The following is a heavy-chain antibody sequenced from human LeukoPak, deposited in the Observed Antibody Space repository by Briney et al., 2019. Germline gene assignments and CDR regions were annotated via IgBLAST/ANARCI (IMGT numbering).Heavy chain of an antibody. CDR1: GFTFSSYD. V-gene: IGHV3-48*03. J-gene: IGHJ5*02. Sequence: PGGSLRLSCAASGFTFSSYDMNWVRQAPGKGLEWVSYISSSGSTIYYADSVKGRFTISRDNAKNSLYLQMNSLRAEDTAVYYCAREEMGYCSSGSCYRAWFDPWGQGTLVTVSS. CDR2: ISSSGSTI. CDR3: AREEMGYCSSGSCYRAWFDP. D-gene: IGHD2-15*01.